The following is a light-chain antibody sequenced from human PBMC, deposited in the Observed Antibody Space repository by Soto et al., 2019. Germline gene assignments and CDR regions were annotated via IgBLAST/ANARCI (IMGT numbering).Light chain of an antibody. CDR3: QQCKGYPYT. CDR1: QPISRW. Sequence: DIQMTQSPSTVSASVGDRVTITCRASQPISRWLAWYQQKPGKAPKLLIYEASTLEIGVSSRFSGSGSGTEVTLTISSLQPDDFATYFCQQCKGYPYTFGQGTKLEI. CDR2: EAS. J-gene: IGKJ2*01. V-gene: IGKV1-5*03.